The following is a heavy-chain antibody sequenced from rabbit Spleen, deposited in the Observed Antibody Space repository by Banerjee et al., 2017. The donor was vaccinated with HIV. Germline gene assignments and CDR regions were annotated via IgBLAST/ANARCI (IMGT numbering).Heavy chain of an antibody. CDR1: GFSFSDRDV. J-gene: IGHJ4*01. CDR3: ARDLASVVGWNFSL. D-gene: IGHD3-1*01. V-gene: IGHV1S45*01. Sequence: QEQLVESGGGLVKPEGSLTLTCKASGFSFSDRDVMGWVRQAPGKGLQWIACINSYTGKPVYATWAKGRFTISRTSSTTVTLQMTSLTAADTATYFCARDLASVVGWNFSLWGPGTLVTVS. CDR2: INSYTGKP.